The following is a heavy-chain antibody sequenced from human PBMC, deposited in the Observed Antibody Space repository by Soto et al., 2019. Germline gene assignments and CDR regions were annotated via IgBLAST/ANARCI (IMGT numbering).Heavy chain of an antibody. CDR2: MNPNSGNT. J-gene: IGHJ4*02. CDR3: ARGQGDYIWGSSRYRASPDY. D-gene: IGHD3-16*02. Sequence: ASVKVSCKASGYTFTGYDINCVRQATGQGLERMGWMNPNSGNTGYAQKFQGRVTMTRNTSISTAYMELSSLRSEDTAVYYCARGQGDYIWGSSRYRASPDYWGQGTLVTVSS. CDR1: GYTFTGYD. V-gene: IGHV1-8*01.